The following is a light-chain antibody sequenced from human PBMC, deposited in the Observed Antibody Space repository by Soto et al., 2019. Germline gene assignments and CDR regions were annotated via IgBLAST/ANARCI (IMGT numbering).Light chain of an antibody. CDR1: QSVSSGY. CDR2: ATF. Sequence: SQRTLSLSPGARATLSCRASQSVSSGYLAWYHHKPGQAPRLLMYATFNRATGIPDRFSGSGSGTDFTLTITRLEPEDFAVYYCQQYATSPWTFGQGTKVDIK. V-gene: IGKV3-20*01. J-gene: IGKJ1*01. CDR3: QQYATSPWT.